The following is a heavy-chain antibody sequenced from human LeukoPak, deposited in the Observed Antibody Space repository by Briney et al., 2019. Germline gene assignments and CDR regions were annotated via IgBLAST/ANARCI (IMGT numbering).Heavy chain of an antibody. D-gene: IGHD6-19*01. CDR1: GFTFSDYY. J-gene: IGHJ4*02. Sequence: GGSLRLSCAASGFTFSDYYMSWIRQAPGKGLEWVSYIRSSGSNIYYADSVKGRFTSSRDNAKNSLYLQMNSLRAEDTAVYYCARDSIAVAGTEFDLWGQGTLVTVSS. CDR3: ARDSIAVAGTEFDL. CDR2: IRSSGSNI. V-gene: IGHV3-11*01.